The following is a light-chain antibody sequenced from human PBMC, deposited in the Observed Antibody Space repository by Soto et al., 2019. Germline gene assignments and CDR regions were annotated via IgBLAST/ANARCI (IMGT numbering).Light chain of an antibody. CDR3: QQYNDFQYS. CDR1: QNIGSW. J-gene: IGKJ2*01. CDR2: NAT. V-gene: IGKV1-5*03. Sequence: DIQMTQSPSTLSASVGDGVTITCRASQNIGSWLAWYQQKPGEAPKLLISNATNLPSGVPSRFSGSGSGTDFSLTISSLQPVDSATYFCQQYNDFQYSFGPGTKLDI.